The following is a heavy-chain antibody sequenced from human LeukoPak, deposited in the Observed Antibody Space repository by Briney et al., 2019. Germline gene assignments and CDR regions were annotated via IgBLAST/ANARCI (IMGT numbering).Heavy chain of an antibody. J-gene: IGHJ4*02. CDR2: IYYSGST. V-gene: IGHV4-59*01. CDR1: GGSISSYY. D-gene: IGHD1-26*01. Sequence: SETLSLTCTVSGGSISSYYWSWIRQPPGEGLEWIGYIYYSGSTNYNPSLKSRVTISVDTSKNQFSLKLSSVTAADTAVYYCAREGVGATTGFDYWGQGTLVTVSS. CDR3: AREGVGATTGFDY.